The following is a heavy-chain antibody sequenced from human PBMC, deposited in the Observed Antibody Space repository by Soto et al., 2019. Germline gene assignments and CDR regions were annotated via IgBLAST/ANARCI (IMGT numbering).Heavy chain of an antibody. V-gene: IGHV3-33*01. CDR1: GFTFNTYG. Sequence: GGSLRLSCAASGFTFNTYGMHWVRQAPGKGLEWVAVIWRDGRFKYYIDSVKGRFTISRDNSKNTLCLQMVSLRAEDTAVYYCARVGLSGSDSTGTFDYWGQGTLVTVSS. D-gene: IGHD1-26*01. CDR2: IWRDGRFK. CDR3: ARVGLSGSDSTGTFDY. J-gene: IGHJ4*02.